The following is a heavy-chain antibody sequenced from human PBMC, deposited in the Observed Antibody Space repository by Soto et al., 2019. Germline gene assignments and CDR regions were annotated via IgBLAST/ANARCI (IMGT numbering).Heavy chain of an antibody. Sequence: VLKTTGQGLEWMGWISAYNGNTNYAQKLQGRVTMTTDTSTSTAYMELRSLRSDDTAVYYCARDTRAGIVVVVAATLAFDIWGQGTMVTVS. V-gene: IGHV1-18*01. CDR3: ARDTRAGIVVVVAATLAFDI. CDR2: ISAYNGNT. J-gene: IGHJ3*02. D-gene: IGHD2-15*01.